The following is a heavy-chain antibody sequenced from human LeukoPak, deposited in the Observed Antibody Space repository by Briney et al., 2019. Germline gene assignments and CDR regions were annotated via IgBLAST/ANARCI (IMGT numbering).Heavy chain of an antibody. CDR1: EDTFTGYY. CDR2: VNPNNGVT. J-gene: IGHJ6*02. D-gene: IGHD2-2*01. V-gene: IGHV1-2*02. CDR3: ATDHCTRTNCYDDYYHGMDV. Sequence: GASVKVSCKASEDTFTGYYIHWVRQAPGQGLEWMGWVNPNNGVTEYAQEFQGRVTMTRDTSLSTAYMELSRLRSDDTAVYYCATDHCTRTNCYDDYYHGMDVWGQGTTVTVSS.